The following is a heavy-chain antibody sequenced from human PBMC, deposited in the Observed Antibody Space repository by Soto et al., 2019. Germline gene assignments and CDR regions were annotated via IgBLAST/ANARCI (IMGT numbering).Heavy chain of an antibody. J-gene: IGHJ4*02. CDR3: AKDGDYEYFDY. CDR1: GFSFSSYT. Sequence: XGSLRLSCSASGFSFSSYTMNWVRQAPGKGLEWVSSINNNSGRKYYADSVKGRFTISRDNSKNTLFLQMNSLKAEDTAVYFCAKDGDYEYFDYWGQGTKVTVYS. D-gene: IGHD3-22*01. CDR2: INNNSGRK. V-gene: IGHV3-23*01.